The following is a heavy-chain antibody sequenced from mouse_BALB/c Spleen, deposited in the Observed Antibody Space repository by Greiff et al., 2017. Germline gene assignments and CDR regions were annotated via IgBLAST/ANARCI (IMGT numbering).Heavy chain of an antibody. CDR3: ARGDRGGNYVFDY. D-gene: IGHD2-1*01. CDR1: GFTFTDYY. CDR2: IRNKANGYTT. Sequence: EVQLVESGGGLVQPGGSLRLSCATSGFTFTDYYMSWVRQPPGKALEWLGFIRNKANGYTTEYSASVKGRFTISRDNSQSILYLQMNTLRAEDSATYYCARGDRGGNYVFDYWGQGTTLTVSS. J-gene: IGHJ2*01. V-gene: IGHV7-3*02.